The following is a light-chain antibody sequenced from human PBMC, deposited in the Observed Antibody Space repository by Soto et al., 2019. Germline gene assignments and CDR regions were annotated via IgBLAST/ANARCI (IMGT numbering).Light chain of an antibody. V-gene: IGKV1-8*01. Sequence: AIRMTQSPSSFSASTGDRVTITCRASQGISSYLAWYQQKPGKAPKLLINAASTLQSAVPSRFIGSGSGTDFTLTISCLQSEDFATYCCQQYYSYPLTFGPGTKVDIK. CDR3: QQYYSYPLT. CDR1: QGISSY. J-gene: IGKJ3*01. CDR2: AAS.